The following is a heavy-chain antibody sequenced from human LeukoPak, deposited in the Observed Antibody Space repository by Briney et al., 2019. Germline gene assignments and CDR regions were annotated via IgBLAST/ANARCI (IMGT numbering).Heavy chain of an antibody. V-gene: IGHV3-30*02. CDR1: GFTFSTYG. CDR3: AKVKWDLSLWYFDL. CDR2: IRYDGSSI. D-gene: IGHD1-26*01. J-gene: IGHJ2*01. Sequence: GGSLRLSCAASGFTFSTYGMHWVRQAPGKGLEWLAFIRYDGSSIYYANSVKGRFTISRDNSKNTLYLQMNSLRPKDTALYYCAKVKWDLSLWYFDLWGRGTLVTVSS.